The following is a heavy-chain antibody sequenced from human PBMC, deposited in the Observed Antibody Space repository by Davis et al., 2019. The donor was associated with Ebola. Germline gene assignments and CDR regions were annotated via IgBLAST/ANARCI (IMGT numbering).Heavy chain of an antibody. CDR1: GFTFSNYW. CDR3: ARDVVTRYGGQNY. CDR2: IKQDGSEK. V-gene: IGHV3-7*01. J-gene: IGHJ4*02. D-gene: IGHD2-21*02. Sequence: GESLKISCAASGFTFSNYWMSWVRQAPGKGLEWLANIKQDGSEKYYVDSVKGRSIISRDNAERSLDLQMNSLRAEDTAAYYCARDVVTRYGGQNYWGQGTLVAVSS.